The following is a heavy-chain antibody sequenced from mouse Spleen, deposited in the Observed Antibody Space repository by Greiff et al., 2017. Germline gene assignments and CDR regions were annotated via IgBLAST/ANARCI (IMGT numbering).Heavy chain of an antibody. D-gene: IGHD4-1*01. Sequence: EVQGVESGGGLVKPGGSLPLSCAASGFTFSDSGMHWVRQSPEKGLEWVAYISSGSSTIYYADKVKGRFTISRDNAKSSLFLEMTSLRSEETDMYYGARTGLFAYWGQGTLVTVSA. CDR3: ARTGLFAY. CDR1: GFTFSDSG. CDR2: ISSGSSTI. J-gene: IGHJ3*01. V-gene: IGHV5-17*01.